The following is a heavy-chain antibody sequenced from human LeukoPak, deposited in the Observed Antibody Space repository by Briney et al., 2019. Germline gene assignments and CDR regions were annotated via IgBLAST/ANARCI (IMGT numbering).Heavy chain of an antibody. CDR1: GFSLSGNA. V-gene: IGHV3-23*01. J-gene: IGHJ4*02. CDR2: VGGDERK. Sequence: GGSLRLSCAASGFSLSGNAMSWVRQAPGRGLEWVSGVGGDERKHYADSVRGRLTISRDNSMNTVYLQMDSLRVEDTAVYYCAKDLSWWAAADYWGQGALVTVSS. CDR3: AKDLSWWAAADY. D-gene: IGHD2-15*01.